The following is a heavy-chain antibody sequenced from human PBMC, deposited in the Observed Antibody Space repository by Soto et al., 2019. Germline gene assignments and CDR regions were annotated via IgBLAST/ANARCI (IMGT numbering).Heavy chain of an antibody. Sequence: SETLSLTCTVSGGSISSYYWSWIRQPPGKGLEWIGYIYYSGSTNYNPSLKSRVTISVDTSKNQFSLKLSSVTAADTAVYYCARYRPHDYGDYWWYFDYWGQGTLVTISS. CDR3: ARYRPHDYGDYWWYFDY. D-gene: IGHD4-17*01. V-gene: IGHV4-59*08. CDR2: IYYSGST. CDR1: GGSISSYY. J-gene: IGHJ4*02.